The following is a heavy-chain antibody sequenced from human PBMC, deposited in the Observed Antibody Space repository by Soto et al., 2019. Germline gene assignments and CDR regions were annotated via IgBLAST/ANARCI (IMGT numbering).Heavy chain of an antibody. Sequence: ALVKRARKPAGYTITSYDINWRRQATGQGLEWMGWMNPNSGNTGYAQKFQGRVTMTRNTSISTAYMELSSLKSEDTAVYYCAREVANRFDPWGQGTLVTVSS. J-gene: IGHJ5*02. V-gene: IGHV1-8*01. D-gene: IGHD2-21*01. CDR1: GYTITSYD. CDR2: MNPNSGNT. CDR3: AREVANRFDP.